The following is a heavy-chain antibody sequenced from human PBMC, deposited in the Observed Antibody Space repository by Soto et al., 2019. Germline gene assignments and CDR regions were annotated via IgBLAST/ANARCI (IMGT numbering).Heavy chain of an antibody. J-gene: IGHJ6*03. V-gene: IGHV3-23*01. D-gene: IGHD3-3*01. CDR3: AKNKRIRVFQFYYMDV. Sequence: GGSLRLSCAASGFTFSSYAMSWVRQAPGKGLEWVSAISGSGGSTYYADSVKGRFTISRDNSKNTLYLQMNSLRAEDTAVYYCAKNKRIRVFQFYYMDVWGKGTTVTVSS. CDR2: ISGSGGST. CDR1: GFTFSSYA.